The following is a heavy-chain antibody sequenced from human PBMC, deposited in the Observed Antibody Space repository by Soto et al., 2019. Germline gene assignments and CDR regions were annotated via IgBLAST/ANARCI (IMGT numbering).Heavy chain of an antibody. D-gene: IGHD1-1*01. CDR2: SNHSGRT. CDR1: GGSFSGYY. V-gene: IGHV4-34*01. CDR3: ATCSGRESYTWVAA. J-gene: IGHJ5*02. Sequence: AETLSITFAVYGGSFSGYYWSWIRQPPGKVREWIVESNHSGRTNYNPSLKSRVTISVDTSKNHFSLKLSSVTAADTAVYYCATCSGRESYTWVAAWGQGTLVAVSA.